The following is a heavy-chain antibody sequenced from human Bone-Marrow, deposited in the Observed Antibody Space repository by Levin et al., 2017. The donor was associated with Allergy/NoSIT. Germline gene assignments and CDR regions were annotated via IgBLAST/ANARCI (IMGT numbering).Heavy chain of an antibody. J-gene: IGHJ4*02. D-gene: IGHD2-2*01. Sequence: GGSLRLSCTASGFAFSNAWMSWVRQAPGKGLEWVGRIKSKTNGGTTDYAAPVKGTFTISRDDSTNTLYLQMNSLKTEDTALYYCTTEPLGYGSGATCYDYFDYWGQGTLVTVSS. CDR3: TTEPLGYGSGATCYDYFDY. CDR2: IKSKTNGGTT. V-gene: IGHV3-15*01. CDR1: GFAFSNAW.